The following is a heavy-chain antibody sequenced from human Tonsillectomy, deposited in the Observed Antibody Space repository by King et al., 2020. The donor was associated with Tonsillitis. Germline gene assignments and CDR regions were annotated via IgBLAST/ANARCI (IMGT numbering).Heavy chain of an antibody. V-gene: IGHV4-59*08. CDR2: VYYIGST. Sequence: VQLQESGPGLVKPSETLSLTCTVSDDSISSYYWSWIRQPPGKGLEWIGYVYYIGSTNYNPSLKSRVTISVDTSKKQFSLKLSSVTAADTAVYYCARHGPSRAWDGSGYYPFDYWGQGTLVTSPQ. CDR3: ARHGPSRAWDGSGYYPFDY. CDR1: DDSISSYY. J-gene: IGHJ4*02. D-gene: IGHD3-22*01.